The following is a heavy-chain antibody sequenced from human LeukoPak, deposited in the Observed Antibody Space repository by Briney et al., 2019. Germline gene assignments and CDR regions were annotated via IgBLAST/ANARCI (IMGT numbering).Heavy chain of an antibody. D-gene: IGHD3-10*01. Sequence: PGGSLRLSCAASGFTFNLYWIHWVRQAPGKGLEWLSRISDDGTTTNYADSVKGRLTISRDNAKNTLYLQMNSLRVDDTAVYYCARDSRYYYGSGSYQPYWFDPWGQGTLVTVSS. CDR1: GFTFNLYW. J-gene: IGHJ5*02. CDR3: ARDSRYYYGSGSYQPYWFDP. CDR2: ISDDGTTT. V-gene: IGHV3-74*01.